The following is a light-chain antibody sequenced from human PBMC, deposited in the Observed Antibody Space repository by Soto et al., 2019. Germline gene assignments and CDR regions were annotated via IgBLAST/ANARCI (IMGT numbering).Light chain of an antibody. V-gene: IGLV2-14*01. CDR1: SSDLGDYNY. CDR2: DVT. CDR3: SSYTSNNTLV. J-gene: IGLJ1*01. Sequence: QSALTQPASVSGSPGQSITISCTGTSSDLGDYNYVSWYQLHPGEAPKLMIYDVTNRPSGVSNRFSGSKSGNTASLTISGLQAEDETDYYCSSYTSNNTLVFGTGTKVTVL.